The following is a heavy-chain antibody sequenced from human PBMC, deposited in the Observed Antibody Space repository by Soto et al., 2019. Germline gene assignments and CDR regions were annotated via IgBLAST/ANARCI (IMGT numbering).Heavy chain of an antibody. CDR3: ARGRYCLTGRCFPNWFDS. CDR2: IYKSATT. V-gene: IGHV4-30-4*01. J-gene: IGHJ5*01. CDR1: GDSISNLDYF. D-gene: IGHD7-27*01. Sequence: SETLSLTCSVSGDSISNLDYFWAWIRKPPGQALEYIGYIYKSATTYYNPSFESRVAISVDTSKSQFSLNVTSVTAADTAVYFCARGRYCLTGRCFPNWFDSWGQGALVTVSS.